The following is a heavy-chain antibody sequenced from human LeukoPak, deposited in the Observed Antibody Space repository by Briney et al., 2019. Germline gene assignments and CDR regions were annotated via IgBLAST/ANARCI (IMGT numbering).Heavy chain of an antibody. CDR3: ARHGIWLTGPYDY. CDR1: GGSISGSSYY. V-gene: IGHV4-39*01. J-gene: IGHJ4*02. CDR2: IYYSGST. D-gene: IGHD3-22*01. Sequence: SETLSLTCTVSGGSISGSSYYWGWIRQPPGKGLESIGSIYYSGSTYYNPPLKSRVSISVDTSKNQFSLKLTSVTTADTAVYHCARHGIWLTGPYDYWGQGTLVTVSS.